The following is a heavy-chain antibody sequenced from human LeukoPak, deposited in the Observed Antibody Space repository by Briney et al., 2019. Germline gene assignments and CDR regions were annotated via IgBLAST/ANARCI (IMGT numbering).Heavy chain of an antibody. CDR1: GITLSNYG. D-gene: IGHD3-22*01. CDR3: AKRGVVIRVILVGFHKEAYYFDS. Sequence: GGSLRLSCAVSGITLSNYGMSWVRQAPGKGLEWVAGISGSGGSTNYADSVKGRFTISRDNPKNTLYLQMNSLRVEDTAVYFCAKRGVVIRVILVGFHKEAYYFDSWGQGALVTVSS. CDR2: ISGSGGST. J-gene: IGHJ4*02. V-gene: IGHV3-23*01.